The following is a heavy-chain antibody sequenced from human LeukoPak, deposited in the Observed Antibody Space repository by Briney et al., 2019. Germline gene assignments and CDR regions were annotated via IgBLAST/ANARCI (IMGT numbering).Heavy chain of an antibody. J-gene: IGHJ6*02. CDR1: GFSFSNYA. D-gene: IGHD3-10*01. CDR3: AKVPYSDYGSGRPPFMDV. Sequence: GGSLRLSCAASGFSFSNYAMSWVRQAPGEGRDWVSTISDSGRDTYYADSLKGRFTISRENSKNPLYLQMTSLRVEDTATYYCAKVPYSDYGSGRPPFMDVWGQGTTVAVSS. CDR2: ISDSGRDT. V-gene: IGHV3-23*01.